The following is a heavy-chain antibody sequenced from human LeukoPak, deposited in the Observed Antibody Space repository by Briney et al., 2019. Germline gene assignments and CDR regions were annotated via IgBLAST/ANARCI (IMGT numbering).Heavy chain of an antibody. D-gene: IGHD3-22*01. Sequence: ASVKVSCKVSGYILTELSMHWVRQAPGKGLEWMGGFDPEDGETIYAQKFQGRVTMTKDTSTDTAYMELSSLRSEDTAVYYCATRPAYYYDSIYYFDYWGQGTLVTVSS. CDR1: GYILTELS. J-gene: IGHJ4*02. CDR2: FDPEDGET. CDR3: ATRPAYYYDSIYYFDY. V-gene: IGHV1-24*01.